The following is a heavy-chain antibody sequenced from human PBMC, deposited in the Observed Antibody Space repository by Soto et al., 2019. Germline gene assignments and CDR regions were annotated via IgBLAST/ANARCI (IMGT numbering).Heavy chain of an antibody. J-gene: IGHJ4*02. CDR2: MIPIVDTT. CDR3: AIHGGDFGWM. D-gene: IGHD3-16*01. Sequence: GASVKVSCKAPGGTFSSYLISGVGQAPGQGLEWMGKMIPIVDTTTYAQRLRGRVTITADKSTSTAYMELSSLTSEDTALYYFAIHGGDFGWMWGQGTLVPVSS. V-gene: IGHV1-69*08. CDR1: GGTFSSYL.